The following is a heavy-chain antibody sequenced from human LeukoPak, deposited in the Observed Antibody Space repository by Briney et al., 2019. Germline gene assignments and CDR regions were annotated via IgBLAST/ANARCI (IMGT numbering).Heavy chain of an antibody. D-gene: IGHD3-10*01. CDR1: GFTFSSYG. CDR3: ARDMVRGVIIDLPDY. Sequence: GGSLRLSCAASGFTFSSYGMHWVRRAPGKGLEWVAVIPYDGSNKYYADSVKGRFTISRDNSKNTLYLQMNSLRAEDTAVYYCARDMVRGVIIDLPDYWGQGTLVTVSS. J-gene: IGHJ4*02. V-gene: IGHV3-30*03. CDR2: IPYDGSNK.